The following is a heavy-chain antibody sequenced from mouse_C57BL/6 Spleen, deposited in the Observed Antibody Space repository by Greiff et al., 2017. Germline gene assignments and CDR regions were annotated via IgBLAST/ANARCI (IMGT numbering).Heavy chain of an antibody. D-gene: IGHD3-2*02. CDR1: GFTFSSYG. Sequence: EVQGVESGGDLVKPGGSLKLSCAASGFTFSSYGMSWVRQTPDKRLEWVATISSGGSYTYYPDSVKGRFTISRDNAKNTLYLQMSSLKSEDTAMYYCARHLTAQKAWFAYWGQGTLVTVSA. V-gene: IGHV5-6*01. CDR3: ARHLTAQKAWFAY. CDR2: ISSGGSYT. J-gene: IGHJ3*01.